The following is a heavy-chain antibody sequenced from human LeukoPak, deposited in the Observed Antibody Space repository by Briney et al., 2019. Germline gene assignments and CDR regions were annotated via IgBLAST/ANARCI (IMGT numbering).Heavy chain of an antibody. Sequence: PSETLSLTCTVSGYSISSGYYWGWIRQPPGKGLEWIGSIYHSGSTNYNPSLKSRVTISVDTSKNQFSLKLSSVTAADTAVYYCASPWDFWGQGTLVTVSS. CDR1: GYSISSGYY. CDR2: IYHSGST. CDR3: ASPWDF. J-gene: IGHJ4*02. V-gene: IGHV4-38-2*02.